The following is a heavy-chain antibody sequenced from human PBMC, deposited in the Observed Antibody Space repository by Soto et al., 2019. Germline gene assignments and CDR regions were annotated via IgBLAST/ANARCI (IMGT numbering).Heavy chain of an antibody. J-gene: IGHJ1*01. CDR1: GFTFSSYA. CDR2: ISGSRGST. D-gene: IGHD2-15*01. V-gene: IGHV3-23*01. CDR3: AKDIAGYCSGGSCYSQEYFQN. Sequence: GGSLRLSCAASGFTFSSYAMSWVRQAPGKGLEWVSAISGSRGSTYYADSVKGRFTISRDNSKNTLYLQMNSLRAEDTAVYYCAKDIAGYCSGGSCYSQEYFQNWGQGT.